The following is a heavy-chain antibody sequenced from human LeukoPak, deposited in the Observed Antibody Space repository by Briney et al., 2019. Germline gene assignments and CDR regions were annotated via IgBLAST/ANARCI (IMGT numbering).Heavy chain of an antibody. CDR3: ARGPDEYSFDY. Sequence: GESLKISCKGSGYSFTSYWIGWVRQMPGKGPEWMGIIYPGDSDTRYSPSLQGQVTISADKSISTAYLQWSSLKASDSAMYYCARGPDEYSFDYWGQGTLVTVSS. D-gene: IGHD4-11*01. CDR2: IYPGDSDT. V-gene: IGHV5-51*01. J-gene: IGHJ4*02. CDR1: GYSFTSYW.